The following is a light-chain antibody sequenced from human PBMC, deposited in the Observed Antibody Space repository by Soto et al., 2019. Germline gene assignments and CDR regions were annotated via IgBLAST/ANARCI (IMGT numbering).Light chain of an antibody. CDR2: DVT. CDR3: SSYTTNYSVV. Sequence: QSVLTQPASVSGSPGQSITISCTGTSSDVGGYNFVSWYQHHPGKAPKVVIYDVTSRPSGVSSRFSGSGSGNTASLTIFGLQAEDEADYYCSSYTTNYSVVFGGGTKVTVL. V-gene: IGLV2-14*03. J-gene: IGLJ2*01. CDR1: SSDVGGYNF.